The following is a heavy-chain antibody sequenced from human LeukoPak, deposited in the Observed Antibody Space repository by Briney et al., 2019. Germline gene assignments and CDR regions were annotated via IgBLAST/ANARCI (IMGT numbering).Heavy chain of an antibody. CDR2: INHSGST. CDR3: ARDGRNCSNTYCYPWFDP. J-gene: IGHJ5*02. CDR1: GGSFSGYY. V-gene: IGHV4-34*01. D-gene: IGHD2-2*01. Sequence: PSETLSLTCAVYGGSFSGYYWSWIRQPPGKGLEWIGEINHSGSTNYNPSLKSRVTISVDTSKNQFSLKLSSVTAADTAVYYCARDGRNCSNTYCYPWFDPWGQGILVTVAS.